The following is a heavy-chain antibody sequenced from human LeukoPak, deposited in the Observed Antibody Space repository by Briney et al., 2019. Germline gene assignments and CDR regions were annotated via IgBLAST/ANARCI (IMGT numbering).Heavy chain of an antibody. J-gene: IGHJ5*02. CDR3: ARPPYCNGGSCYSGWFDP. V-gene: IGHV4-39*01. CDR2: IYYSGST. D-gene: IGHD2-15*01. Sequence: PSETLSLTCTVSGGSISNSSYYWGWIRQPPGKGLEWIGSIYYSGSTYYNPSLKGRVTISVDTSKNQFSLKLSSVTAADTAMYYCARPPYCNGGSCYSGWFDPWGQGTLVTVSS. CDR1: GGSISNSSYY.